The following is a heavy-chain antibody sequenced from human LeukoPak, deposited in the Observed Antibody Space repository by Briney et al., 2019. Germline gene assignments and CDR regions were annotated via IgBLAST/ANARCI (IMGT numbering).Heavy chain of an antibody. J-gene: IGHJ3*02. CDR1: GGSISSYY. Sequence: SETLSLTCTVSGGSISSYYWSWIRQPPGKGLEWIGYICYSGSTNYNPSLKSRVTISVDTSKNQFSLKLSSVTAADTAMYYCARERETGDAFDICGQATTLTVSS. D-gene: IGHD7-27*01. V-gene: IGHV4-59*01. CDR3: ARERETGDAFDI. CDR2: ICYSGST.